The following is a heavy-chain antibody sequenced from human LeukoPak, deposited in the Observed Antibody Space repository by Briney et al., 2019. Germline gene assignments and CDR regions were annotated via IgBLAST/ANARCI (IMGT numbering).Heavy chain of an antibody. Sequence: GASVKVSCKASGYTFTGYYMHWARQAPGQGLEWMGWINPNSGGTNYAQKFQGRVTTTRDTSISTAYMELSRLRSDDTAVYYCRTDRYGDYGDYIDYWGQGTLVTVSS. D-gene: IGHD4-17*01. CDR1: GYTFTGYY. CDR3: RTDRYGDYGDYIDY. CDR2: INPNSGGT. J-gene: IGHJ4*02. V-gene: IGHV1-2*02.